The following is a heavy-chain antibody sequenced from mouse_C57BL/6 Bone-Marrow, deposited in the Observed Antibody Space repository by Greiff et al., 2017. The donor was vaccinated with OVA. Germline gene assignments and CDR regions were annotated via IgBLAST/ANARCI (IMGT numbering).Heavy chain of an antibody. Sequence: QVQLQQPGAELVKPGASVKMSCKASGYTFTSYWITWVKQRPGQGLEWIGDIYPGSGSTNYNEKFKSKATLTVDTSSSTAYMQLSSLTSENSAGYNCARRGGEYEGYFDVWGTGTTVTVSS. CDR1: GYTFTSYW. CDR3: ARRGGEYEGYFDV. CDR2: IYPGSGST. V-gene: IGHV1-55*01. J-gene: IGHJ1*03. D-gene: IGHD2-14*01.